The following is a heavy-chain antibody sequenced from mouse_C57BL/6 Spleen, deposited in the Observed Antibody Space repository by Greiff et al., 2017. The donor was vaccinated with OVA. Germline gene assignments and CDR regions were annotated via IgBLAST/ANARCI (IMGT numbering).Heavy chain of an antibody. V-gene: IGHV5-9-1*02. Sequence: EVQVVESGEGLVKPGGSLKLSCAASGFTFSSYAMSWVRQTPEKRLEWVAYISSGGDYIYYADTVKGRFTISRDNARNTLYLQMSSLKSEDTAMYYCTRDGAYYSNYVGAMDYWGQGTSVTVSS. CDR3: TRDGAYYSNYVGAMDY. CDR1: GFTFSSYA. J-gene: IGHJ4*01. CDR2: ISSGGDYI. D-gene: IGHD2-5*01.